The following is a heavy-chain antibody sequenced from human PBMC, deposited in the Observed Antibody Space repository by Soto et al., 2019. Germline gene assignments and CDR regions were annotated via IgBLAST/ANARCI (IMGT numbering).Heavy chain of an antibody. CDR3: THKGGRGAGMDV. D-gene: IGHD2-15*01. CDR2: IYWDDDE. V-gene: IGHV2-5*02. Sequence: QITVKESGPTLVKPTQTLTLTCTFSGFSLSNSGVGVAWIRQPPGKALEWLALIYWDDDERYRPSLRSRLTTTTETPKTPVVPTMTNGDPADTATYFCTHKGGRGAGMDVWGQGTTVTVSS. J-gene: IGHJ6*02. CDR1: GFSLSNSGVG.